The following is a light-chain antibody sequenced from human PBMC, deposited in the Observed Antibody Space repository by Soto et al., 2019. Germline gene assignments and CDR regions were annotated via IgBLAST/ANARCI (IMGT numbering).Light chain of an antibody. V-gene: IGLV1-40*01. J-gene: IGLJ2*01. Sequence: QSVLTQPPSVSGAPGQRVTISCTGSSSNIGAGYDVHWYQQLPGTAPKLLISATANRPSGVPERFSGSKSGTSASLAITGLQAEDEADYYCQSYDSRLSGLVVFGGGTKVTVL. CDR2: ATA. CDR3: QSYDSRLSGLVV. CDR1: SSNIGAGYD.